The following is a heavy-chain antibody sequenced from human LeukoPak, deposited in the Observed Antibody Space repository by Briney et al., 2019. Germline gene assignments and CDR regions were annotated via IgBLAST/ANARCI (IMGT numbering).Heavy chain of an antibody. CDR2: INHSGST. V-gene: IGHV4-34*01. CDR1: GGSFSGYY. CDR3: ARTHTAMARGSDY. Sequence: SETLSLTCAVYGGSFSGYYWSWIRQPPGKGLEWIGEINHSGSTNYNPSLKSRGTISVDTPKNQFSLKLSSVTAADPAVYYCARTHTAMARGSDYWGQGTLVTVSS. D-gene: IGHD5-18*01. J-gene: IGHJ4*02.